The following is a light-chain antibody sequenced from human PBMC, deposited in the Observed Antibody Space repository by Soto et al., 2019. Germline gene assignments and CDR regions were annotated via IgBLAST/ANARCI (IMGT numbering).Light chain of an antibody. V-gene: IGKV1-5*01. CDR3: QEYDSYSAT. CDR2: DAS. CDR1: KSIRNY. Sequence: DIQMTQSPSTLSASVGDRVTITCRASKSIRNYLAWYQQKPGKAPKVLIYDASSVESGVPLRFGGRGSGTEFTLTISSLQPEDFGTYYCQEYDSYSATFGQGTKLQIK. J-gene: IGKJ2*01.